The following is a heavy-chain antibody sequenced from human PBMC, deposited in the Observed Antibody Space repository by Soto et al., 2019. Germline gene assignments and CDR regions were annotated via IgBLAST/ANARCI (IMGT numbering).Heavy chain of an antibody. J-gene: IGHJ6*02. CDR3: ARGVGGEQLGYYYYGMDV. Sequence: GSVPVSLMASGYTFPSYDINWVRQATGQGLEWMGWMKPNSGNTRYAQKFQGRVTMTRNTSISTAYMELSSLRSEDTAVYYCARGVGGEQLGYYYYGMDVWGQGTTVTVSS. CDR1: GYTFPSYD. D-gene: IGHD3-16*01. CDR2: MKPNSGNT. V-gene: IGHV1-8*01.